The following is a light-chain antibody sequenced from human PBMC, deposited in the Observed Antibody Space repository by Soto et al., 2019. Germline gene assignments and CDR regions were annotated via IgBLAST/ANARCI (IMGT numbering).Light chain of an antibody. V-gene: IGKV1-39*01. J-gene: IGKJ1*01. Sequence: DIQMTQSPSSLSASIGDSATITCRASQTIIGYLNWYQQKPGKAPRLLINAASNLQSGVPSRFRGSGSETDFTLTITSLQPEDFATYYCQQSYTTPRTFGQGTKVEIQ. CDR2: AAS. CDR1: QTIIGY. CDR3: QQSYTTPRT.